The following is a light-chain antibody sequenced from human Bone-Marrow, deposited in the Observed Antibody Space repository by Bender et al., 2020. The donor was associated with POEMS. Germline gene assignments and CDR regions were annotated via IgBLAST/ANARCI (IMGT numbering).Light chain of an antibody. CDR1: SSNIGPNY. J-gene: IGLJ3*02. V-gene: IGLV1-47*01. Sequence: QSVLTQPPSASGTPGQRVTISCSGSSSNIGPNYVYWYQHLPGTAPKFLIYKNNQRPSGVPDRFSGSKSGTSASLAITGLQVEDEADYYCQSYDSSLSDWVFGGGTKLTVL. CDR2: KNN. CDR3: QSYDSSLSDWV.